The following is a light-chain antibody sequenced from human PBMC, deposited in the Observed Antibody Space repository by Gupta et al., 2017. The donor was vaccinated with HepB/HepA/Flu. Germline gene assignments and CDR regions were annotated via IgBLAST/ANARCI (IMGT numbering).Light chain of an antibody. Sequence: SSELTQDPAVSVALGQTVRITCQADSLRSYYASWYQLKPGQAPVLVIYGKINRPSGIQDRFSGSGSGNTASLTITGAQAEDEADYYCNSRESSGNHRVFGGGTKLTVL. V-gene: IGLV3-19*01. CDR3: NSRESSGNHRV. CDR1: SLRSYY. J-gene: IGLJ2*01. CDR2: GKI.